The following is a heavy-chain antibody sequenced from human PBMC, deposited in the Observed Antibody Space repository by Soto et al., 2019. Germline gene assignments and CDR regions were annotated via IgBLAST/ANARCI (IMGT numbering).Heavy chain of an antibody. D-gene: IGHD4-17*01. CDR3: AKGGTTVTTATAS. CDR2: ISGSGANT. V-gene: IGHV3-23*01. CDR1: GFTFSTYA. Sequence: PGGSLRLSCAASGFTFSTYAMTWVRQAPGKGPEWVSGISGSGANTYYADSVKGRFTISRDNSKNTLSLQMNSLRAEDTAVYYCAKGGTTVTTATASWGQGTLVTVSS. J-gene: IGHJ5*02.